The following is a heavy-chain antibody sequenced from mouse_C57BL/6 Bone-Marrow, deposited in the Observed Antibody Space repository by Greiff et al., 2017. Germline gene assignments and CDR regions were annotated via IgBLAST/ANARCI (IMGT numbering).Heavy chain of an antibody. Sequence: ESGPGLVKPSQSLSLTCSVTGYSITSGYYWNWIRQFPGNKLEWMGYISYDGSNNYNPSLKNRISITRDTSKNQFILKLNSVTTEDTATYYCARAWFAYWGKGTLVTVSA. V-gene: IGHV3-6*01. CDR2: ISYDGSN. CDR1: GYSITSGYY. CDR3: ARAWFAY. J-gene: IGHJ3*01.